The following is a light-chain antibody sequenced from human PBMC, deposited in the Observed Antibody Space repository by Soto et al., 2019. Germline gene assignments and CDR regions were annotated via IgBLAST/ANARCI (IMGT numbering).Light chain of an antibody. Sequence: IQITQSPSSLSSSVGDRVTITCRASQGIKTDLGWYQQRPGKAPKLLIYSASGLQGGVPSRFTGTASGSDFTLTISSLQPEDFATYYCLQNFNYPWTLGQGTKE. V-gene: IGKV1-6*01. CDR1: QGIKTD. J-gene: IGKJ1*01. CDR3: LQNFNYPWT. CDR2: SAS.